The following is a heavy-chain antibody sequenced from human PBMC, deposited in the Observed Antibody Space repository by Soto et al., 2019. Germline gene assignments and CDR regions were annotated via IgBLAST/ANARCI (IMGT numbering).Heavy chain of an antibody. CDR3: ARPNLSYWYFDL. V-gene: IGHV2-5*02. J-gene: IGHJ2*01. Sequence: ESGPTLVNPTQTLTLTCTFSGFSLSTSGVGVGWIRQPPGKALEWLALIYWDDDKRYIPSLKSRLTITKDTSKNQVVLTMTNMDPVDTATYYCARPNLSYWYFDLWGRGTLVTVSS. CDR2: IYWDDDK. D-gene: IGHD7-27*01. CDR1: GFSLSTSGVG.